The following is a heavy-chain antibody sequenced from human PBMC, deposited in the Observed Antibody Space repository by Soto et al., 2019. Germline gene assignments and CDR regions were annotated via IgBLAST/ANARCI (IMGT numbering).Heavy chain of an antibody. J-gene: IGHJ4*02. CDR2: IIPRTGGT. CDR3: ARVDTDLDY. CDR1: GYDFIGYY. V-gene: IGHV1-2*02. D-gene: IGHD5-18*01. Sequence: QVQLVQSGAEVKKPGAAVKVACKASGYDFIGYYIDWVRQAPGQGLEWMGRIIPRTGGTHFSQKFQGRVTLTRDTSISTAYMEVNILRSDDTAVYYCARVDTDLDYWGQGTLVTVSS.